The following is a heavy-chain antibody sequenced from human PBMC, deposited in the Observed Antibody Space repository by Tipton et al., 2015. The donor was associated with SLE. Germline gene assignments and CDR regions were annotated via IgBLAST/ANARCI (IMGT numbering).Heavy chain of an antibody. D-gene: IGHD6-19*01. CDR2: IYTSGST. J-gene: IGHJ5*02. CDR3: ARGQAEFDP. CDR1: GGSISSGSYY. Sequence: TLSLTCTVSGGSISSGSYYWSWIRQPAGKGLEWIGRIYTSGSTNYNPSLKSRVTISVDTSKNQFSLKLSSVTAADTAVYYCARGQAEFDPWGQGTLVTVSS. V-gene: IGHV4-61*02.